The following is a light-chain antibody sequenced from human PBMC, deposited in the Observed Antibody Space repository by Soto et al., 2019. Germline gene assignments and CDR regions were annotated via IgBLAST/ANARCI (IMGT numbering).Light chain of an antibody. Sequence: DIQMTQSPSSLSASVGDRVTITCRASQSIANYLAWYQQKPGKVPKLLIYAASILKSGAPSRFSGSQYGTDFTLTISSLQPEDVATYYCQKYNTAPFTFGPGTKVDVK. CDR2: AAS. J-gene: IGKJ3*01. CDR1: QSIANY. V-gene: IGKV1-27*01. CDR3: QKYNTAPFT.